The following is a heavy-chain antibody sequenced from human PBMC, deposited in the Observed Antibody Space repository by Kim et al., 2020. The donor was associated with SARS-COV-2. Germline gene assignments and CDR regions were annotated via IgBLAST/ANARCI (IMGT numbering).Heavy chain of an antibody. CDR2: IKSKTDGGTT. J-gene: IGHJ6*02. D-gene: IGHD2-2*01. CDR3: TTAPVVVPFYYYYGMDV. Sequence: GGSLRLSCAASGFTFSNAWMSWVRQAPGKGLEWVGHIKSKTDGGTTDYAAPVKGRFTISRDDSKNTLYLQMNSLKTEDTAVYYCTTAPVVVPFYYYYGMDVWGQGTTVTVSS. CDR1: GFTFSNAW. V-gene: IGHV3-15*01.